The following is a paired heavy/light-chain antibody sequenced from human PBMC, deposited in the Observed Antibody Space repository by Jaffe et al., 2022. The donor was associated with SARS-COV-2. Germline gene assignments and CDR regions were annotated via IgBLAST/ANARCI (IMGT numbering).Heavy chain of an antibody. Sequence: QVQIVQSGAEVKRPGASVKVSCKASGHTLNYYKIHWVRQAPGQGLEWMGWIHTGNDDTRYAQKFQGRVTLTRDTSATTAYMELTSLRFEDTAVYYCARDEDVWGQGTMVTVS. J-gene: IGHJ3*01. CDR3: ARDEDV. CDR1: GHTLNYYK. CDR2: IHTGNDDT. V-gene: IGHV1-3*04.
Light chain of an antibody. CDR2: DAS. J-gene: IGKJ1*01. Sequence: ETVMTQSPVTLSVSPGERVTLSCRASQSVSNKLVWYQQRPGQAPRLLMYDASTRATGVPARFSGSGSGTEFTLTISSLQSEDSAVYYCQQCYEWPRTFGQGTKVEIK. CDR3: QQCYEWPRT. CDR1: QSVSNK. V-gene: IGKV3-15*01.